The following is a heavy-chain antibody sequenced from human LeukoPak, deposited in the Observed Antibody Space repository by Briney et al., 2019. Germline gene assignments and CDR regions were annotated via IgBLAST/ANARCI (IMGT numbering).Heavy chain of an antibody. Sequence: PGGSLRLSCAASGFTFSSYAMHWVRQAPGKGLEWVAVISYDGSNKYYADSVKGRFTISRDNSKNTLYLQMNSLRAEDTAVYYCARDLGDIVVVPAAIGPDYWGQGTLVTVSS. CDR3: ARDLGDIVVVPAAIGPDY. CDR2: ISYDGSNK. D-gene: IGHD2-2*02. V-gene: IGHV3-30-3*01. CDR1: GFTFSSYA. J-gene: IGHJ4*02.